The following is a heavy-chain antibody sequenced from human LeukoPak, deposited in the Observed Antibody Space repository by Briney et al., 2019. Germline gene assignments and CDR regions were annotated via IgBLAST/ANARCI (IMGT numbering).Heavy chain of an antibody. J-gene: IGHJ6*02. CDR3: ARGTSFYGMDV. CDR1: GGSISSYY. V-gene: IGHV4-59*01. Sequence: PSETLSLTCTVPGGSISSYYWSWTRQPPGKGLEWIGYIYYSGSTNYNPSLKSRVTISVDTSKNQFSLKLSSVTAADTAVYYCARGTSFYGMDVWGQGTTVTVSS. D-gene: IGHD6-6*01. CDR2: IYYSGST.